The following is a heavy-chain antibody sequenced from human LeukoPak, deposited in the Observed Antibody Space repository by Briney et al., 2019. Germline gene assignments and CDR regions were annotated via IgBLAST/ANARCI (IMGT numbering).Heavy chain of an antibody. V-gene: IGHV3-53*01. D-gene: IGHD2/OR15-2a*01. CDR1: GFTVSSNY. J-gene: IGHJ3*02. CDR2: IYSGGTT. Sequence: GGSLRLSCAASGFTVSSNYINWVRQAPGKGLDWVSLIYSGGTTYYADSVKGRFTISRDNSKNTVHLQMNNLRAEDTAMYFCARRLYIVRGAFDIWGQGTMVTVSS. CDR3: ARRLYIVRGAFDI.